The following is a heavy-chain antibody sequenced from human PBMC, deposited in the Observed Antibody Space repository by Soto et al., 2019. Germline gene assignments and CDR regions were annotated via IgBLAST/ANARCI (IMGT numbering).Heavy chain of an antibody. CDR1: GGSVRSSGYY. D-gene: IGHD2-15*01. CDR3: ARLILASTEPFDY. Sequence: KSSETLSLTCTVSGGSVRSSGYYWAWIRQPPGKGLEWIGSLYSSGKTYRNPSLKSRVTMSDDTSKNQLSLRLSSVTAADTAVEYCARLILASTEPFDYPGQATLVTVSS. J-gene: IGHJ4*02. V-gene: IGHV4-39*01. CDR2: LYSSGKT.